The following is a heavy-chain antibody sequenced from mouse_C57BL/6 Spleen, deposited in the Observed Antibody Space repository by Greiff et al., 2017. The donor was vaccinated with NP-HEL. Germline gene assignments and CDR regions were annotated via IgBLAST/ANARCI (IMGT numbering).Heavy chain of an antibody. Sequence: QVQLQQPGAELVRPGSSVKLSCKASGYTFTSYWMHWVKQRPIQGLEWIGNIDPSDSETHYNQKFKDKATLTVDKSSSTAYMQLSSLTSEDSAVYYCARTTVVDAMDYWGQGTSVTVSS. J-gene: IGHJ4*01. CDR1: GYTFTSYW. V-gene: IGHV1-52*01. D-gene: IGHD1-1*01. CDR3: ARTTVVDAMDY. CDR2: IDPSDSET.